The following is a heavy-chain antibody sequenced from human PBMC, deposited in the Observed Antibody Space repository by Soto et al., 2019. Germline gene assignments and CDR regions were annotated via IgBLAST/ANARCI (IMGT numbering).Heavy chain of an antibody. CDR1: GGSISSYY. Sequence: SETLSLTCTVSGGSISSYYWSWIRQPPGKGLEWIGYIYHSGSTYYNPSLKSRITISIDRSKNQLSLKLSSVTAADTAVYYCARGMTTVTTLDYWGQGTLVTVSS. V-gene: IGHV4-59*12. CDR2: IYHSGST. CDR3: ARGMTTVTTLDY. D-gene: IGHD4-4*01. J-gene: IGHJ4*02.